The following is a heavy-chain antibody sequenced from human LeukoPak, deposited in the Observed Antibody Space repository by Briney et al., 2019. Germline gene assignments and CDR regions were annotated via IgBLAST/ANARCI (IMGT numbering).Heavy chain of an antibody. D-gene: IGHD4-17*01. V-gene: IGHV4-59*12. CDR3: ARGDYSDLEDAFDI. Sequence: SETLSLTCTVSGGSMRNYYWTWIRQAPGKGLEWIGYIYYSGSTYYNPSLKSRVTISVDTSKNQFSLKLSSVTAADTAVYYCARGDYSDLEDAFDIWGQGTMVTVSS. CDR1: GGSMRNYY. J-gene: IGHJ3*02. CDR2: IYYSGST.